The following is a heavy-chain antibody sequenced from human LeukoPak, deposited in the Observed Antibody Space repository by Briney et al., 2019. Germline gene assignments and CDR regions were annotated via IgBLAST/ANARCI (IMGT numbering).Heavy chain of an antibody. J-gene: IGHJ3*02. CDR3: ARDREVVAFDI. CDR1: GFTFRSYS. CDR2: ISSSSSYM. D-gene: IGHD1-26*01. V-gene: IGHV3-21*01. Sequence: GGSLRLSCAVSGFTFRSYSMNWVRQAPGKGLEWVSSISSSSSYMYYADSVKGRFTISRDNAKNSLYLQMNSLRAEDTAVYYCARDREVVAFDIWGQGTVVTVSS.